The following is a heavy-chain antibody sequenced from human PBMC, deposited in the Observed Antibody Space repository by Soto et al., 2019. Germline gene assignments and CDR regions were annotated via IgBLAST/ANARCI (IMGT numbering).Heavy chain of an antibody. CDR2: IIPILGIA. CDR1: GGTFSSYT. Sequence: SVKVSCKASGGTFSSYTISWVRQAPGQGLEWMGRIIPILGIANYAQKFQGRVTITADKSTSTAYMELSSLRSEDTAVYYCAGGSTGYYYYYYMDVWGKGTTVTVSS. CDR3: AGGSTGYYYYYYMDV. J-gene: IGHJ6*03. V-gene: IGHV1-69*02. D-gene: IGHD2-15*01.